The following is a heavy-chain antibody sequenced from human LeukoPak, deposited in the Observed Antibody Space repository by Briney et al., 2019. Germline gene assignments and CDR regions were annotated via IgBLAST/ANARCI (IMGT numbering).Heavy chain of an antibody. CDR3: ARAGDIVVVPAAIPNWFDP. V-gene: IGHV4-59*12. CDR2: IYYSGST. J-gene: IGHJ5*02. CDR1: GGSISSYY. Sequence: SETLSLTCTVSGGSISSYYWSWIRQPPGKGLEWIGYIYYSGSTNYNPSLKSRVTISVDTSKNQFSLKLSSVTAADTAVYYCARAGDIVVVPAAIPNWFDPWGQGTLVTVSS. D-gene: IGHD2-2*01.